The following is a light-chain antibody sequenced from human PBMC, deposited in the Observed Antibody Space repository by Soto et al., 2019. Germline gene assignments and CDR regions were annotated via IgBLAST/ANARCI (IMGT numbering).Light chain of an antibody. Sequence: DVAMTHSRLSLPFTLLQAASISCRSRHSRLYMDVNIYLNWFQQRPGQSPRRLNYKVSYRDSGVPARFSGSGSGTDFTLKISRVEAEDVGVYYCMQGTHWPWTFGQGTKVDI. CDR1: HSRLYMDVNIY. V-gene: IGKV2-30*01. CDR2: KVS. CDR3: MQGTHWPWT. J-gene: IGKJ1*01.